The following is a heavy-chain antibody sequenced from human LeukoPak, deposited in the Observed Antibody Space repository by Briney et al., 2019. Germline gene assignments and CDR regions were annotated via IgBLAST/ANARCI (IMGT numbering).Heavy chain of an antibody. D-gene: IGHD3-22*01. CDR2: IYYSGST. CDR3: ARVQYNDSSGGDYYGMDV. V-gene: IGHV4-39*01. Sequence: MASETLSLTCTVSGGSISSSSYYWGWIRQPPGKGLEWIGSIYYSGSTYYNPSLKSRVTISVDTSKNQFSLKLSSVTAADTAVYYCARVQYNDSSGGDYYGMDVWGQGTTVTVSS. CDR1: GGSISSSSYY. J-gene: IGHJ6*02.